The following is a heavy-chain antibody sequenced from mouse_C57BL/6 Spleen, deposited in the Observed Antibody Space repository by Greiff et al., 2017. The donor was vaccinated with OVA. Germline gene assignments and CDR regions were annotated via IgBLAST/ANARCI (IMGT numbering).Heavy chain of an antibody. Sequence: EVQLQQSGPELVKPGASVKISCKASGYTFTDYYMNWVKQSHGKSLEWIGDINPNNGGTSYNQKFKGKATLTVDKSSSTAYMELRSLTSEDSAVYYCARAGSDPCYYYGRRDYFDYWGQGTTLTVSS. CDR1: GYTFTDYY. J-gene: IGHJ2*01. CDR3: ARAGSDPCYYYGRRDYFDY. D-gene: IGHD1-1*01. CDR2: INPNNGGT. V-gene: IGHV1-26*01.